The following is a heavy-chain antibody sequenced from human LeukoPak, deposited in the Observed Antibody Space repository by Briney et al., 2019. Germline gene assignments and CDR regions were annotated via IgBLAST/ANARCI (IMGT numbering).Heavy chain of an antibody. CDR2: IYHSGST. J-gene: IGHJ4*02. D-gene: IGHD5-12*01. Sequence: MPSETLSPTCTLSGGSISTYYWSWIRQPPGKGLEWIGYIYHSGSTNYNPSLKSRVTISVDTSKNQFSLKLSSVTAADTAVYYCARGGGYASPIGYWGQGALVTVSS. CDR3: ARGGGYASPIGY. CDR1: GGSISTYY. V-gene: IGHV4-59*01.